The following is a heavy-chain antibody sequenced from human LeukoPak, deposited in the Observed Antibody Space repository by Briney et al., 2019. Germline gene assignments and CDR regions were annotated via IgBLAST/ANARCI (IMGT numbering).Heavy chain of an antibody. V-gene: IGHV4-38-2*01. Sequence: SETLSFTCAVSGYSSSSGYYWGWIRQPPGKGLEWIGSIYHSGSTYYNPSLKSPVTISVDTSKNQFCLKLSSVTAADTAVYYCARHRYCSSTSCHSTWDYWGQGTLVTVSS. CDR1: GYSSSSGYY. CDR2: IYHSGST. J-gene: IGHJ4*02. D-gene: IGHD2-2*01. CDR3: ARHRYCSSTSCHSTWDY.